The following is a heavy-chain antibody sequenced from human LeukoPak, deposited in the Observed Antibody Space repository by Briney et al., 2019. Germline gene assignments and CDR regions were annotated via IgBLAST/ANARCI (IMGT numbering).Heavy chain of an antibody. D-gene: IGHD1-26*01. CDR3: TREGDVVGATIDS. J-gene: IGHJ4*02. Sequence: SETLSLTCIASDYSISSGYYWGWVRQPPGKGLEWIGSISHSGTTYYNPSFKSRITISLDTSKNQFSLKLRFVTAADTAFYYCTREGDVVGATIDSWGQGTLVTVSS. CDR2: ISHSGTT. CDR1: DYSISSGYY. V-gene: IGHV4-38-2*02.